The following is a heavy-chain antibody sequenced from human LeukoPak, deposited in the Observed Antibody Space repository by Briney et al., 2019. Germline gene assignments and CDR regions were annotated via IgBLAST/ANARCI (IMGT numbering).Heavy chain of an antibody. CDR3: ARDYYDSSAYYLIDAFDI. V-gene: IGHV1-2*02. Sequence: GASVKVSCKASGYTFTGYYMHWVRQAPGQGLEWMGWINPNSGGTNYAQKFQGRVTVTRDTSISTAYMELSRLRSDDTAVYYCARDYYDSSAYYLIDAFDIWGQGTMVTVSS. CDR2: INPNSGGT. J-gene: IGHJ3*02. CDR1: GYTFTGYY. D-gene: IGHD3-22*01.